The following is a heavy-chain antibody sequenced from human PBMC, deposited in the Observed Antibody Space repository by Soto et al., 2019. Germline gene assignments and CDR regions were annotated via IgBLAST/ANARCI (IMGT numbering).Heavy chain of an antibody. D-gene: IGHD2-21*02. CDR2: INVYNGDR. CDR1: GYIFTKYG. J-gene: IGHJ5*02. CDR3: ARLQLGGDRMLNWFDP. Sequence: QVQVVQSGPELKKPGASVKVSCKAQGYIFTKYGIGWVRQAPGHGLEWMGLINVYNGDRKVAQKFQDRVSRTTDTATDTAYMELKSLRSGDTAVYYCARLQLGGDRMLNWFDPWGQGTLVTVSS. V-gene: IGHV1-18*01.